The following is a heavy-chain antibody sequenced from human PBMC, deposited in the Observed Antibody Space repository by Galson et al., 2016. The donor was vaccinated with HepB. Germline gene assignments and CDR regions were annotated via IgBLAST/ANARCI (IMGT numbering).Heavy chain of an antibody. D-gene: IGHD6-25*01. CDR1: GYTFTSSD. V-gene: IGHV1-8*01. Sequence: VKVSCKASGYTFTSSDINWVRQATGRGLEWMGWMNPNIGKTGYAQKFQGRVTMTRHTSISTAYMELSSLRSEDTAVYYCARVRSGGYGGDWYFDLWGRGTLVTVSS. J-gene: IGHJ2*01. CDR2: MNPNIGKT. CDR3: ARVRSGGYGGDWYFDL.